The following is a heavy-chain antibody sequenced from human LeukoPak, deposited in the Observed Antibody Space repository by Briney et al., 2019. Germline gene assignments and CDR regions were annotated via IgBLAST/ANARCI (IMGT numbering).Heavy chain of an antibody. CDR3: ARSEEYCSSTSCPFDY. CDR2: IYCSGST. J-gene: IGHJ4*02. CDR1: GGSISSGGYY. V-gene: IGHV4-31*03. Sequence: SETLSLTCTASGGSISSGGYYWSWIRQHPGMDRVWIGCIYCSGSTYYNPALKSRVTISVDTSKNQFSLKLSSVTAADTAVYYCARSEEYCSSTSCPFDYWGQGTLVTVSS. D-gene: IGHD2-2*01.